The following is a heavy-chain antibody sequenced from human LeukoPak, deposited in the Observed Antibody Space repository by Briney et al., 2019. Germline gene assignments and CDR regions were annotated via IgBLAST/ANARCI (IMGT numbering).Heavy chain of an antibody. V-gene: IGHV3-30-3*01. J-gene: IGHJ3*02. CDR2: ISYDGSNK. Sequence: GRSLRLSCAASGFTFSSYAMHWVRQAPGEGLEWVAVISYDGSNKYYADSVKGRFTISRDNAKNSLYLQMNSLRDEDTAVYYCARPNGILLVGDAFDIWGQGTMVTVSS. CDR3: ARPNGILLVGDAFDI. CDR1: GFTFSSYA. D-gene: IGHD2-8*01.